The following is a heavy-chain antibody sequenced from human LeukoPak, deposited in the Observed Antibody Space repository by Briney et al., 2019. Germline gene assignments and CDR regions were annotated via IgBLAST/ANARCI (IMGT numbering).Heavy chain of an antibody. V-gene: IGHV1-8*01. CDR3: ARVEVYCSSTSCYLGYNWLDP. D-gene: IGHD2-2*01. CDR1: GYTFTSYH. CDR2: MNPNSGNT. J-gene: IGHJ5*02. Sequence: ASVKVSCKASGYTFTSYHINWVRQATGQGLEWIGCMNPNSGNTGYAQKFQGRVTMTRNTSISTAYMELSSLRSEDTAVYYCARVEVYCSSTSCYLGYNWLDPWGQGTLVTVSS.